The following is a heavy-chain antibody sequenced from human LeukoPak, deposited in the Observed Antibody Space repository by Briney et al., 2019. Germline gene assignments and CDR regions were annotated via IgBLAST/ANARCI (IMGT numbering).Heavy chain of an antibody. J-gene: IGHJ4*02. V-gene: IGHV3-74*03. D-gene: IGHD2/OR15-2a*01. CDR1: GFTFNIAW. CDR3: VKDWFHATDY. Sequence: PGGSLRLSCATSGFTFNIAWMHWVRQAPGKGLVWVSRITSDDTTTYAESVKGRFTISRDNAKNTVYLQMNTLRTEDTGVYYCVKDWFHATDYWGQGTPVTVSS. CDR2: ITSDDTT.